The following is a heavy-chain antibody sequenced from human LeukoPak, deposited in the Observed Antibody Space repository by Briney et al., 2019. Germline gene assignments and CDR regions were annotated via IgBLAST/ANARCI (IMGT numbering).Heavy chain of an antibody. V-gene: IGHV1-24*01. Sequence: GASVKVSCKVSGYTLTELSMHWVRQAPGKGLEWMGGFDPEDGETIYAQKFQGRVTMTGDTSTDTAYMELSSLRSEDTAVYYCATEYYGRLAAFDIWGQGTMVTVSS. CDR1: GYTLTELS. D-gene: IGHD4-17*01. CDR2: FDPEDGET. J-gene: IGHJ3*02. CDR3: ATEYYGRLAAFDI.